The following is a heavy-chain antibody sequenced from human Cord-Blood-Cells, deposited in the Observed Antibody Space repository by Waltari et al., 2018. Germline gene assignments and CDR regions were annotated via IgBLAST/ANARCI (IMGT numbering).Heavy chain of an antibody. CDR2: IIPIFGTA. CDR1: GGTFSSYA. J-gene: IGHJ4*02. V-gene: IGHV1-69*01. D-gene: IGHD5-18*01. Sequence: QVQLVQSGAEVKKPGSSVKVSCKASGGTFSSYAISWVRQATGQGLEWMGGIIPIFGTANYAQKFQGRVTITADESTSTAYMELSSLRSEDTAVYYCARANRENIQLWSYTIDYWGQGTLVTVSS. CDR3: ARANRENIQLWSYTIDY.